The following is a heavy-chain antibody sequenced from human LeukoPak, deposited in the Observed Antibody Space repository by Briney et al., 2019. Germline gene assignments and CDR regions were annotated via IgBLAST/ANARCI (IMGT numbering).Heavy chain of an antibody. CDR1: GFTFSNSG. J-gene: IGHJ4*02. CDR2: ISYDGNNK. Sequence: GRSLRLSCAASGFTFSNSGMHWVRQAPGTGLEWVAVISYDGNNKYYVDSVKGRFTISRDNSKNTLYLQMNSLRAEDTAVYYCAKEGDLTPVFSTPECWGQGTLVTVSS. D-gene: IGHD3-16*01. V-gene: IGHV3-30*18. CDR3: AKEGDLTPVFSTPEC.